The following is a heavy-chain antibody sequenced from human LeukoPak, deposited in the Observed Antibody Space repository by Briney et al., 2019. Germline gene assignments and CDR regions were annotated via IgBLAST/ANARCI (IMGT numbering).Heavy chain of an antibody. CDR3: AGRGQRYFRD. V-gene: IGHV4-59*08. Sequence: SETLSLTCNITADSITSGYWSWIRQSPGKGLEWIGYIYGIENTDYNPSLKSRVTLSLDTSKNQLSLKLTAVFAADTAVYYCAGRGQRYFRDWGQGTLVTVSS. CDR2: IYGIENT. CDR1: ADSITSGY. J-gene: IGHJ1*01.